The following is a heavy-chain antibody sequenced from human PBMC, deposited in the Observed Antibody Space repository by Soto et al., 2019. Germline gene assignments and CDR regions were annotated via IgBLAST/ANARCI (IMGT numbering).Heavy chain of an antibody. V-gene: IGHV1-69*06. Sequence: GASVKVSCKASGGTFSSYAISWVRQAPGQGLEWMGGIIPIFGTANYAQKFQGRVTITADKSTSTTYMELSSLRSEDTAVYYCARAPDSSGYSPDPLYYYYGMDVWGQGTTVTVSS. CDR1: GGTFSSYA. CDR3: ARAPDSSGYSPDPLYYYYGMDV. J-gene: IGHJ6*02. CDR2: IIPIFGTA. D-gene: IGHD3-22*01.